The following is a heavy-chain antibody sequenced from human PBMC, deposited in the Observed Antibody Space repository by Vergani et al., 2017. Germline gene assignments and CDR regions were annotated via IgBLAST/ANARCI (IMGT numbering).Heavy chain of an antibody. J-gene: IGHJ3*02. CDR3: ARDLSYNWKPVGAFDI. V-gene: IGHV4-4*07. CDR1: GGSISSYY. D-gene: IGHD1-20*01. CDR2: IDTSGST. Sequence: QVQLQQSGPGLVKPSETLSLTCTVSGGSISSYYWSWIRQPAGKGLEWIGRIDTSGSTNDNPSLKSRVTMSVDTSKNQFSLKLSAVTAADTAVYYCARDLSYNWKPVGAFDIWGQGTMVTVSS.